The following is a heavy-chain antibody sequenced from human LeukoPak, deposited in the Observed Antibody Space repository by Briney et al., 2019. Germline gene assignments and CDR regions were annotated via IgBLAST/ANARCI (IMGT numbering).Heavy chain of an antibody. J-gene: IGHJ5*02. CDR3: ARDGMRGSSLYNWFDP. CDR1: GFTFSSYS. Sequence: GGSLRLSCAASGFTFSSYSMNWVRLAPGKGLEWVSSISSSRSYIYYADSVKGRFTISRDNAKNSLYLQMTSLRAEDTAVYYCARDGMRGSSLYNWFDPWGQGTLVTVSS. D-gene: IGHD6-13*01. CDR2: ISSSRSYI. V-gene: IGHV3-21*01.